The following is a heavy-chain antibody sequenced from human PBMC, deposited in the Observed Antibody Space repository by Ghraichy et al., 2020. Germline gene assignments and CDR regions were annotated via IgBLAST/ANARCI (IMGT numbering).Heavy chain of an antibody. Sequence: LSLTCAASGFTFSNAWMNWVRQAPGKGLEWVGRIKSKTDGGTTDYAAPVKGRFTISRDDSKNTLYLQMNSLKTEDTAVYYCTTRVVVVAATPYYGMDVWGQGTTVTVSS. CDR3: TTRVVVVAATPYYGMDV. D-gene: IGHD2-15*01. CDR1: GFTFSNAW. CDR2: IKSKTDGGTT. J-gene: IGHJ6*02. V-gene: IGHV3-15*07.